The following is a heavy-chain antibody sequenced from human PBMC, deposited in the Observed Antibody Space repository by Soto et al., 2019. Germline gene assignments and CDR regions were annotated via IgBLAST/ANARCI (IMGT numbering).Heavy chain of an antibody. D-gene: IGHD3-3*01. Sequence: NPSETLSLTCTVSGGSISSGDYSWSWVRQSPGKGLEWIGHIYNSGITYYNPSLKNRVVISIDTSRNQFSLRLNSLTAADRAVYFCARGVTVFGLVSRFWFDPWGQGAVVTVSS. V-gene: IGHV4-30-4*01. CDR1: GGSISSGDYS. CDR2: IYNSGIT. J-gene: IGHJ5*02. CDR3: ARGVTVFGLVSRFWFDP.